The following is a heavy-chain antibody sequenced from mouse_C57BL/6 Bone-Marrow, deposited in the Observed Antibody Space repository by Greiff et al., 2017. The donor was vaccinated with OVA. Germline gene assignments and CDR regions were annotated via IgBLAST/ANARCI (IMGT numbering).Heavy chain of an antibody. CDR1: GFSLTSYG. Sequence: QVHVKQSGPGLVQPSQSLSITCTVSGFSLTSYGVHWVRQSPGKGLEWLGVIWRGGSTDDNAAFMSRLSITKDNSKSQVFFKMNSLQADDTAIYYSAKNRATVVAHYFDYWGQGTTLTVSS. V-gene: IGHV2-5*01. J-gene: IGHJ2*01. D-gene: IGHD1-1*01. CDR3: AKNRATVVAHYFDY. CDR2: IWRGGST.